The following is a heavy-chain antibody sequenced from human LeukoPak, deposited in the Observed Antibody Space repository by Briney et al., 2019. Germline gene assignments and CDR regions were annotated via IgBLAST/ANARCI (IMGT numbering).Heavy chain of an antibody. V-gene: IGHV3-30-3*01. Sequence: PGGSLRLSCAASGFTFSSYAMHWVRQAPGKGLEWVAVISYDGSNKYYADSVKGRFTISRDNSKNTLYLQMNSLRAEDTAVYYCAKVTVTSANDYWGQGTLVTVSS. J-gene: IGHJ4*02. CDR2: ISYDGSNK. CDR1: GFTFSSYA. CDR3: AKVTVTSANDY. D-gene: IGHD4-17*01.